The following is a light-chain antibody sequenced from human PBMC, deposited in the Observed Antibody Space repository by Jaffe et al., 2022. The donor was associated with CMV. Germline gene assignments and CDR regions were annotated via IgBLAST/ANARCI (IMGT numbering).Light chain of an antibody. CDR3: QQYDNIPPIFT. CDR1: QDISIY. J-gene: IGKJ3*01. V-gene: IGKV1-33*01. Sequence: DIQMTQSPSSLSASVGDRVTITCQASQDISIYLNWYQQKPGKAPKLLIYDASNLQTGVPSRFSGSGSGTDFTFTISSLQSEDIATYYCQQYDNIPPIFTFGPGTKVEIK. CDR2: DAS.